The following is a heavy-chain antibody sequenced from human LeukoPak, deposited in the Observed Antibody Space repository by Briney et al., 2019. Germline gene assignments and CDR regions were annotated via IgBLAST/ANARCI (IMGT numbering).Heavy chain of an antibody. CDR2: IYYSGST. Sequence: SETLSLTCTVSGGSISSSSYYWGWIRQPPGKGLEWIGSIYYSGSTYYNPSLKSRVTISVDTSKNQFSLKLSSVTAADTAVYYCARDGVAGNWFDPWGQGTLVTVSS. J-gene: IGHJ5*02. D-gene: IGHD3-3*01. CDR1: GGSISSSSYY. CDR3: ARDGVAGNWFDP. V-gene: IGHV4-39*07.